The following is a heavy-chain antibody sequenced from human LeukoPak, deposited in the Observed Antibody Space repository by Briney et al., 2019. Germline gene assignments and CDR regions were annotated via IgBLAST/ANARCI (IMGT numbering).Heavy chain of an antibody. CDR2: INQNEVVK. D-gene: IGHD2-15*01. V-gene: IGHV3-7*03. CDR3: TRTVNAASDF. CDR1: GFNFNNYW. Sequence: GGSLRLSCAASGFNFNNYWMSWLRQAPGKGLEWVASINQNEVVKYYVDSVKGRFTISRDNAKASLFLQMNSLRIDDTAMYYCTRTVNAASDFWGQGTLVTVSS. J-gene: IGHJ4*02.